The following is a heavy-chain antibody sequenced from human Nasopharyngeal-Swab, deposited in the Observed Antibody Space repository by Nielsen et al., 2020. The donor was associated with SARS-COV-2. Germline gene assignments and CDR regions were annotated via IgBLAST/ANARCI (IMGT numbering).Heavy chain of an antibody. D-gene: IGHD2-2*01. V-gene: IGHV4-4*02. J-gene: IGHJ4*02. CDR1: GGSISSPNW. Sequence: SETLSLTCAVSGGSISSPNWWNWVRQPPGKGLEWIGEISHSGLTNYNPSLKSPVTISIDNSKNQFSLRLNSMTAADTAVYHCARVPAGCGSTSCYLTDWGQGILVTVSS. CDR2: ISHSGLT. CDR3: ARVPAGCGSTSCYLTD.